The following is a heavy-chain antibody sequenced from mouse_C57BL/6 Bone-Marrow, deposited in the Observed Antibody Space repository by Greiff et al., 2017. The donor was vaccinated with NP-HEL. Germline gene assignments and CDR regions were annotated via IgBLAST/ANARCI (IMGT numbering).Heavy chain of an antibody. CDR2: ISSGSSTI. J-gene: IGHJ1*03. CDR1: GFTFSDYG. Sequence: EVMLVESGGGLVKPGGSLKLSCAASGFTFSDYGMHWVRQAPEKGLEWVAYISSGSSTIYYADTVKGRFTISRDNAKNTLFLQMTSLRSEDTAMYYCARGPYWYFDVWGTGTTVTVSS. CDR3: ARGPYWYFDV. V-gene: IGHV5-17*01.